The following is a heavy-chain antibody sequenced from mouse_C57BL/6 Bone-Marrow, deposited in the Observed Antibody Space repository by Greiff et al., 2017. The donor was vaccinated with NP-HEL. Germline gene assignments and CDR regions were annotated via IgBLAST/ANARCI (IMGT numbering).Heavy chain of an antibody. V-gene: IGHV1-9*01. CDR2: ILPGSGST. CDR3: ERGLLYYGSSYWYFDV. J-gene: IGHJ1*03. D-gene: IGHD1-1*01. Sequence: QVQLQQSGAELMKPGASVKLSCKATGYTFTGYWIEWVKQRPGHGLEWIGEILPGSGSTNYNEKFKGKATFTADTYSNPAYMQLSSLTPEDYAIYYCERGLLYYGSSYWYFDVWGTGTTVTVSS. CDR1: GYTFTGYW.